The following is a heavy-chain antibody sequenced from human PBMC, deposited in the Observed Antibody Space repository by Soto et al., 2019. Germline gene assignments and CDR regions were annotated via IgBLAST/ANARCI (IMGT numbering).Heavy chain of an antibody. CDR1: GGSFSGYY. CDR2: INHSGST. J-gene: IGHJ4*02. CDR3: AGEQDGYLGDSDY. V-gene: IGHV4-34*01. D-gene: IGHD7-27*01. Sequence: QVQLQQWGAGLLKPSETLSLTCAVYGGSFSGYYWSWIRQPPGKGLEWIGEINHSGSTNYNPSLKSRVTISVDTSKNQFSLKLSSVTAADTAVYYCAGEQDGYLGDSDYWGQGTLVTVSS.